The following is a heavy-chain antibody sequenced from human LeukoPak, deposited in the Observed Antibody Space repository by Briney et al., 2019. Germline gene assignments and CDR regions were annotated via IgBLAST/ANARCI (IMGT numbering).Heavy chain of an antibody. J-gene: IGHJ5*02. Sequence: SETLSLTCTVSGYSISSGYYWGWIRQPPGKGLEWIGSIYYSGSTNYNASLKSRVTMSVDTSKNQFSLKLSSVTAADTAVYYCARGGYYGSGNDFRFDPWGQGTLVTVSS. V-gene: IGHV4-38-2*02. D-gene: IGHD3-10*01. CDR1: GYSISSGYY. CDR2: IYYSGST. CDR3: ARGGYYGSGNDFRFDP.